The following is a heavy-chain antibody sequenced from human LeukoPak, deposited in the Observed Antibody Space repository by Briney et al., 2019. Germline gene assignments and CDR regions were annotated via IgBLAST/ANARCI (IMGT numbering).Heavy chain of an antibody. D-gene: IGHD3-22*01. CDR3: ARDYYDSSGYYYPVYYFDY. J-gene: IGHJ4*02. CDR1: GFTFSSYG. V-gene: IGHV3-33*01. CDR2: IWYDGSNK. Sequence: GGSLRLSCAASGFTFSSYGMHWVRQAPGKGLEWVAVIWYDGSNKYYADSGKGRFTISRDNSKNTRYLQMNSLRAEDTAVYYCARDYYDSSGYYYPVYYFDYWGQGTLVTVSS.